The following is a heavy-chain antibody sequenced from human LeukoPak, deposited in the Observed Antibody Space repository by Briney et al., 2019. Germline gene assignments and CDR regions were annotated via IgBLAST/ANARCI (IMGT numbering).Heavy chain of an antibody. CDR2: INSDGSST. D-gene: IGHD3-10*01. V-gene: IGHV3-74*01. CDR3: ARGEYYYGSGSYYMPRD. Sequence: PGGSLRLSCAASGFTFSSYWMHWVRQAPGKGLVWVSRINSDGSSTTYADSVKGRFTISRDNAKNSLNLQMNSLRAEDTALYYCARGEYYYGSGSYYMPRDWGQGTLVTVSS. J-gene: IGHJ4*02. CDR1: GFTFSSYW.